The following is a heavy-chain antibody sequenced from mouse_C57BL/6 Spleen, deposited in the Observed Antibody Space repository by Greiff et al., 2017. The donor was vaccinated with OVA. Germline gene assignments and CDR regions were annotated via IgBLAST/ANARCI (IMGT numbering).Heavy chain of an antibody. CDR3: ARSHGSSPGWFAY. D-gene: IGHD1-1*01. Sequence: QVQLQQPGAELVMPGASVKLSCKASGYTFTSYWMHWVKQRPGQGLEWIGEIDPSDSYTNYNQKFKGKYTLTVDKSSSTAYMQLSSLTSEDSAVYYCARSHGSSPGWFAYWGQGTLVTVSA. V-gene: IGHV1-69*01. CDR2: IDPSDSYT. CDR1: GYTFTSYW. J-gene: IGHJ3*01.